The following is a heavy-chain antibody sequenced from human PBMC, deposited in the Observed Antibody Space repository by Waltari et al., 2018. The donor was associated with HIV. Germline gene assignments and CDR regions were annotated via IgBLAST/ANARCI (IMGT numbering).Heavy chain of an antibody. D-gene: IGHD3-9*01. CDR1: GFTFSPYS. CDR2: ISSSSTYI. J-gene: IGHJ5*02. CDR3: ARGLLTGYTLFDH. Sequence: EVRLVESGGGLVKPGGSLRLSCAAPGFTFSPYSLNWVRQAPGKALEWLSSISSSSTYISSADPVTGRFTNPTDNAKNSLYLQMNSLRADDTAVYYCARGLLTGYTLFDHWGQGTLVTVSS. V-gene: IGHV3-21*01.